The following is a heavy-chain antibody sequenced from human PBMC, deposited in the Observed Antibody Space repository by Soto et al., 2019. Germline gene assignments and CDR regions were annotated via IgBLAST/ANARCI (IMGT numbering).Heavy chain of an antibody. V-gene: IGHV4-39*01. CDR3: ARRGGAAAGSSGGYYYGMDV. J-gene: IGHJ6*02. CDR1: GGSISSSSYY. CDR2: IYYSGST. Sequence: SETLSLTCTVSGGSISSSSYYWGWIRQPPGKGLEWIGSIYYSGSTYYNPSLKSRVTISVDTSKNQFSLKLSSVTAADTAVYYCARRGGAAAGSSGGYYYGMDVWGQGTTVTVSS. D-gene: IGHD6-13*01.